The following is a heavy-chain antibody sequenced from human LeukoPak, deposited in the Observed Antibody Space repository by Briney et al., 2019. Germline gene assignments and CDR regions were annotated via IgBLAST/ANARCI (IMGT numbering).Heavy chain of an antibody. CDR3: ARDEWSYGMDV. V-gene: IGHV4-30-2*01. CDR1: GVSISSGGYS. CDR2: IYHSGST. D-gene: IGHD2-8*01. Sequence: PSQTLSLTCAVSGVSISSGGYSWIWIRQPPGKGLEWIGYIYHSGSTYYNPSLKSRVTISVDSSKNQFSLKLSSVTAADTAVYYCARDEWSYGMDVWGKGTTVTVSS. J-gene: IGHJ6*04.